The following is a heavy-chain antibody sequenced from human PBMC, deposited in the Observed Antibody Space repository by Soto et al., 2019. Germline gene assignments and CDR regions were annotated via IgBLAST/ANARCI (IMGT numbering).Heavy chain of an antibody. CDR1: GFTFSSYA. CDR3: ARAVGYGDYGYYYYYYMDV. CDR2: LSGSGGST. J-gene: IGHJ6*03. V-gene: IGHV3-23*01. Sequence: GGSLRLSCAASGFTFSSYAMSWVRQAPGKGLEWVSSLSGSGGSTYYADSVKGRFTISRDNSKNTLYLQMNSLRAGDTAVYYCARAVGYGDYGYYYYYYMDVWGKGTTVTVSS. D-gene: IGHD4-17*01.